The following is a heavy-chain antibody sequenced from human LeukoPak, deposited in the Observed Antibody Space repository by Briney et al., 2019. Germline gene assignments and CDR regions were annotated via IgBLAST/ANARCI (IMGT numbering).Heavy chain of an antibody. Sequence: GGSLRLSCAASGFTFSSYEMNWVRQAPGKGLEWVSYISTSGTTKYYADFVKGRFTISRDNAKNSLYLQMNSLRAEDTAVYYCAKLDGIVGLDSWGQGTLVTVSS. J-gene: IGHJ4*02. V-gene: IGHV3-48*03. CDR3: AKLDGIVGLDS. CDR1: GFTFSSYE. D-gene: IGHD1-26*01. CDR2: ISTSGTTK.